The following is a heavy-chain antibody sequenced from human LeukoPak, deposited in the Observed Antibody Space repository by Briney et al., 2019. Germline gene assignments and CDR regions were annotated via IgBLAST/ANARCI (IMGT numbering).Heavy chain of an antibody. CDR1: GFTFSSYE. V-gene: IGHV3-33*08. D-gene: IGHD3-22*01. J-gene: IGHJ4*02. Sequence: GGSLRLSCAASGFTFSSYEMNWVRQAPGKGLEWVAVIWYDGSNKYFADSVKGRFTISRDNSRNTLYLQMNSLRAEDTAVYYCARGNYDSSGYLDYWGQGTLVTVSS. CDR3: ARGNYDSSGYLDY. CDR2: IWYDGSNK.